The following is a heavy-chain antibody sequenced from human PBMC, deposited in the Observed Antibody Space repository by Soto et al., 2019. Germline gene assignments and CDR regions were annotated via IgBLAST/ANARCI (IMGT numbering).Heavy chain of an antibody. V-gene: IGHV1-2*02. Sequence: ASVKVSCKASGYTFTVYYMHWVRQAPGQGLEWMGWINPKSGGTMYPQKFQDRVTISRDTSASTAYMELTSLRSEDTAVYYCARDTGDGTFDFWGQGTLVTVSS. D-gene: IGHD7-27*01. CDR2: INPKSGGT. J-gene: IGHJ4*02. CDR1: GYTFTVYY. CDR3: ARDTGDGTFDF.